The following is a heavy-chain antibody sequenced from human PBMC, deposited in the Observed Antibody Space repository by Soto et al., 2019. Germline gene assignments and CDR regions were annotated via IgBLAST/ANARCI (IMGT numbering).Heavy chain of an antibody. CDR3: AKDSEAYLDY. CDR2: ISYDGSNK. Sequence: PGGSLRLSCAASGFTFSSYGMHWVRQAPGKGLEWVAVISYDGSNKYYADSVKGRFTISRDNSKNTLYLQMNSLRAEDTAVYCCAKDSEAYLDYWGQGTLVTVSS. J-gene: IGHJ4*02. V-gene: IGHV3-30*18. CDR1: GFTFSSYG.